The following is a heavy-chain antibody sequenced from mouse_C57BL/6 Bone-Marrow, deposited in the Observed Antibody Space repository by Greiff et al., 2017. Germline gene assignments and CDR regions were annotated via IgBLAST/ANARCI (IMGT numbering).Heavy chain of an antibody. J-gene: IGHJ3*01. CDR1: GYAFSSSW. Sequence: QVQLKQSGPELVKPGASVKISCKASGYAFSSSWMNWVKQRPGKGLEWIGRIYPGDGDTNYTGKFKGKATLTANKSSSTAYMQLSSLTSEDSAVYFGARGGSSGPFAYWGQGTLVTVSA. D-gene: IGHD3-2*02. CDR3: ARGGSSGPFAY. CDR2: IYPGDGDT. V-gene: IGHV1-82*01.